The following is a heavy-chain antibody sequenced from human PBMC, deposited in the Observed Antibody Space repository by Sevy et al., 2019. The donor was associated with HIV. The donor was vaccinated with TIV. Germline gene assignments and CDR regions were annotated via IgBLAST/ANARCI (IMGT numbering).Heavy chain of an antibody. CDR3: AKDTVPVGYRFDYQYTYYYGMDV. D-gene: IGHD5-18*01. V-gene: IGHV3-9*01. Sequence: GGSLRLSCVASGLGFRFDDYAMNWVRQAPGKGLEWVAGISWNGFSTGYGDSVKGRATISRDNAKNSVYLQMNNLRDEDTALYYCAKDTVPVGYRFDYQYTYYYGMDVWGQGTTVTVSS. J-gene: IGHJ6*02. CDR2: ISWNGFST. CDR1: GLGFRFDDYA.